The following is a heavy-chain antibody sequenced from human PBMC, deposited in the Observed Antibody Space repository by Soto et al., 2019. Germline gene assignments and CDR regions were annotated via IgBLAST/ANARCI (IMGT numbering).Heavy chain of an antibody. CDR2: INPYNGNT. D-gene: IGHD6-13*01. Sequence: QVQLVQSGAEVKKPGASVKVSCKASGYTFTSYSISWVRQAPGQGLEWMGWINPYNGNTNYAQKLQGRVTMTKDTSTSTAYMELRSLRSDDTAVYYCASDLAAAGPFDYWGQGTLVTVSS. CDR3: ASDLAAAGPFDY. J-gene: IGHJ4*02. V-gene: IGHV1-18*01. CDR1: GYTFTSYS.